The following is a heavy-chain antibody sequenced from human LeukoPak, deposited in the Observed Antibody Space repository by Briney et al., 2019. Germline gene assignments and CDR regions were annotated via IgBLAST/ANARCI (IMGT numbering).Heavy chain of an antibody. D-gene: IGHD3-9*01. V-gene: IGHV1-8*02. J-gene: IGHJ6*02. CDR1: GYTFTSYG. CDR3: ASRLPANYDILTGYRYYYYGMDV. CDR2: MNPNSGNT. Sequence: EASVKVSCKASGYTFTSYGISWVRQAPGQGLEWMGWMNPNSGNTGYAQKFQGRVTMTRNTSISTAYMELSSLRSEDTAVYYCASRLPANYDILTGYRYYYYGMDVWGQGTTVTVSS.